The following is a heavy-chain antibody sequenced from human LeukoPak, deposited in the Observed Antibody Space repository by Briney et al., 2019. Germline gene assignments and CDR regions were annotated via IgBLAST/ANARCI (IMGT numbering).Heavy chain of an antibody. Sequence: SETLSLTCADSGYSISSGYYWGWIRQPPGKGLEWIGSICHSGSTYYNPSLKSRVNISVDTSKNQFSLKLSSVTAADTAVYYCARRRVGFTVDYWSQGTLVTVSS. CDR3: ARRRVGFTVDY. D-gene: IGHD1-26*01. CDR1: GYSISSGYY. CDR2: ICHSGST. J-gene: IGHJ4*02. V-gene: IGHV4-38-2*01.